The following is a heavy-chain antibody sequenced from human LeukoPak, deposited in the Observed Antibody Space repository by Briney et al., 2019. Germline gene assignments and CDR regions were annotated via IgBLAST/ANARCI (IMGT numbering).Heavy chain of an antibody. J-gene: IGHJ4*02. Sequence: GGSLRLSCAASGFTFDDYAMHWVGQAPGKGLEWVSGISWNSGRIGYAVSVKGRFTITRDSAKNTLSRQMNMLRAEDTALYSCAKDACGALYYFDFWGQGTLVTVSS. CDR3: AKDACGALYYFDF. CDR1: GFTFDDYA. D-gene: IGHD1-26*01. CDR2: ISWNSGRI. V-gene: IGHV3-9*01.